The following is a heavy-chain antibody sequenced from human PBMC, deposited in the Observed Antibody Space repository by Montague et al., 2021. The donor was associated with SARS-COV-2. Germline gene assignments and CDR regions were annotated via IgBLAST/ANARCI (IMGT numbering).Heavy chain of an antibody. Sequence: TLSLTCTVSGGSISSGSYYWSWIRQHPGKGLEWIGYIYYSGSTYYNPSLKSRVTISVDTSKNQFSLKLSSVTAADTAVYYCPGLTAGYCSCGSYYWGTGSGSWGQGTLVTVSS. CDR1: GGSISSGSYY. D-gene: IGHD2-15*01. CDR2: IYYSGST. CDR3: PGLTAGYCSCGSYYWGTGSGS. V-gene: IGHV4-31*03. J-gene: IGHJ5*02.